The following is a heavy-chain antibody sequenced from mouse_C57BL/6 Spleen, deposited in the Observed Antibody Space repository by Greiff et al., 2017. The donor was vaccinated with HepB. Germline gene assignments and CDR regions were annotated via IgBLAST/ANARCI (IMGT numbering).Heavy chain of an antibody. J-gene: IGHJ4*01. CDR1: GYTFTSYW. Sequence: VQLQQPGTELVKPGASVKLSCKASGYTFTSYWMHWVKQRPGQGLEWIGNINPSNGGTNYNEKFKSKATLTVDKSSSTAYMQLSSLTSEDSAVYYCAREGLRRAYAMDYWGQGTSVTVSS. D-gene: IGHD2-4*01. CDR2: INPSNGGT. V-gene: IGHV1-53*01. CDR3: AREGLRRAYAMDY.